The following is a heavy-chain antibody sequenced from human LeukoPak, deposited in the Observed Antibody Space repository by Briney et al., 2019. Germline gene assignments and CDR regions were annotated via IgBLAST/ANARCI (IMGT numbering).Heavy chain of an antibody. CDR1: GFSFSSYW. CDR3: ARAPSEIGGYYPEYFRH. D-gene: IGHD3-22*01. Sequence: GGSLRLSCAASGFSFSSYWMRWVRQAPGKGLVWVSRIKSDGKTNYADSVKGRFTISRDNAKNTVSLQMNSLRAEDTGVYYCARAPSEIGGYYPEYFRHWGQGTLVTVSS. V-gene: IGHV3-74*01. J-gene: IGHJ1*01. CDR2: IKSDGKT.